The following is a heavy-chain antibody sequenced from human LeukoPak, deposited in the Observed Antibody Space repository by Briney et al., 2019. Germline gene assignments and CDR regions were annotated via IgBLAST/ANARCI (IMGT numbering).Heavy chain of an antibody. Sequence: SETLSLTCTVSGGSISSSSYYWGWIRQPPGKGLEWIGSIYYSGSTYYNPSLKSRVTISVDTSKNQFSLKLSSVTAADTAVYYCARQDQKRVNVSGWYPPPSFSVFPFDIWGQGTMVTVSS. V-gene: IGHV4-39*01. D-gene: IGHD6-19*01. CDR2: IYYSGST. CDR3: ARQDQKRVNVSGWYPPPSFSVFPFDI. CDR1: GGSISSSSYY. J-gene: IGHJ3*02.